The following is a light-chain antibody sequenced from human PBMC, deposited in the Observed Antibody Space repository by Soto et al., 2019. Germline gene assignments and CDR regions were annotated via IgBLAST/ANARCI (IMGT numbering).Light chain of an antibody. J-gene: IGLJ1*01. Sequence: QSVLTQPPSVSGSPGQSVTISCTGTSNDVGRYNHVSWYQQPPGTAPKLLFYEFINRPSGFLVRFSGSKFGNTASLTFSGLQAEDEADYYCSSYTSSSSYVFGTGTKVTVL. CDR1: SNDVGRYNH. CDR2: EFI. V-gene: IGLV2-18*02. CDR3: SSYTSSSSYV.